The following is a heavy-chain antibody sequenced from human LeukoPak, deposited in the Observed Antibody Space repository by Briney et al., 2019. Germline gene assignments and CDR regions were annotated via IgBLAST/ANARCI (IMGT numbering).Heavy chain of an antibody. CDR3: ARRLYCSSTSCYRRGYFDY. CDR2: INHSGST. Sequence: SETLSLTCTVSGGSISSSSYYWSWIRQPPGKGLEWIGEINHSGSTNYNPSLKSRVTISVDTSKNQFSLKLSSVTAADTAVYYCARRLYCSSTSCYRRGYFDYWGQGTLVTVSS. D-gene: IGHD2-2*01. J-gene: IGHJ4*02. V-gene: IGHV4-39*07. CDR1: GGSISSSSYY.